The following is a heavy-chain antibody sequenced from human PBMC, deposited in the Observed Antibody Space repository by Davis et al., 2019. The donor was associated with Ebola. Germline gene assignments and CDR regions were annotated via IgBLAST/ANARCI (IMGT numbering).Heavy chain of an antibody. Sequence: GESLKISCAASGFTFTNYWMHWVRQIPGKGLVWVSRVNDDGTGTSYADSVRGRFTISRDNAKNIVYLQMNSLRVEDTGVYYCARDRNYQPTDPWGQGTLVTVTS. J-gene: IGHJ5*02. CDR2: VNDDGTGT. V-gene: IGHV3-74*01. CDR1: GFTFTNYW. D-gene: IGHD1-7*01. CDR3: ARDRNYQPTDP.